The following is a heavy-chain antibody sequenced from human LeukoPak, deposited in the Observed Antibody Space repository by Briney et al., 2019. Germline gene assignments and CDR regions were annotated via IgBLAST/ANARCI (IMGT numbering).Heavy chain of an antibody. CDR2: INPSGGST. J-gene: IGHJ4*02. CDR3: ARGPQSDFGDLHSHFDC. V-gene: IGHV1-46*01. D-gene: IGHD4-17*01. CDR1: GYTFTSYY. Sequence: ASVKVSCKASGYTFTSYYMHWVRQAPGQGLEWMGIINPSGGSTSYAQKFQGRVTMTRDTSTSTVYMELSSLRSEDTAVYYCARGPQSDFGDLHSHFDCWGQGSLVTVSS.